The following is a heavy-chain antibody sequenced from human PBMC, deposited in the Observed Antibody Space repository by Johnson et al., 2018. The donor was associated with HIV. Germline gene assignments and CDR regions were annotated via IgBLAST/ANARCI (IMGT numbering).Heavy chain of an antibody. V-gene: IGHV3-30*02. D-gene: IGHD6-19*01. CDR2: IRYDGSTQ. J-gene: IGHJ3*01. Sequence: QVQLVESGGGVVQPGGSLRLSCATSGFTFSNYAMHWVRQAPGKGLEWVAYIRYDGSTQSYADSVKGRFSISRDNSKNPLYMEMSSLRPEATAVYYCAKIGQWRERVDAVDVWGQGTMVTVSS. CDR3: AKIGQWRERVDAVDV. CDR1: GFTFSNYA.